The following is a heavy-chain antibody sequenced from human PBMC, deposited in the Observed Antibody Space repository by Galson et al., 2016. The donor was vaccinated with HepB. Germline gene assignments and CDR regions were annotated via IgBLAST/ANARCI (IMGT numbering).Heavy chain of an antibody. CDR1: GFTFRSYS. CDR2: ISTSSIYT. CDR3: ARDFQP. V-gene: IGHV3-21*01. Sequence: LRLSCAASGFTFRSYSMDWVRQAPGKGLEWVSSISTSSIYTYYADSVKGQFTISRDNAKNSLYLQMNSLRAEDTAVYYCARDFQPWGQGTLVTVSS. J-gene: IGHJ5*02.